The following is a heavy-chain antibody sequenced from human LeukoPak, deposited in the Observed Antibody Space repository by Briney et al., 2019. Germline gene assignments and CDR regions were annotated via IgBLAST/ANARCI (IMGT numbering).Heavy chain of an antibody. CDR3: ARGGPNYDILSGAFDI. CDR2: IYYSGST. CDR1: GGSISSGGYY. D-gene: IGHD3-9*01. V-gene: IGHV4-31*03. J-gene: IGHJ3*02. Sequence: SETLSLTCTVSGGSISSGGYYWSWIRQHPGKGLEWIGYIYYSGSTYYNPSLKSRVTISVDTSKNQFSLKLSSVTAADTVVYYCARGGPNYDILSGAFDIWGQGTMVTVSS.